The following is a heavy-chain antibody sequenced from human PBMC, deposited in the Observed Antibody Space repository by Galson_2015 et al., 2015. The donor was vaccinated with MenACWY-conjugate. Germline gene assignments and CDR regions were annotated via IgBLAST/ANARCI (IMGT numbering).Heavy chain of an antibody. D-gene: IGHD2-2*01. V-gene: IGHV3-74*01. CDR3: ATYCSSPSCYANGAY. CDR2: INSDGSAA. Sequence: SLRLSCAASGFTFSYYWMHWVRHTPGKGLVWVSRINSDGSAADYADSVKGRFTISRDNAKNTLYLQMNSLRAEDTAVYYCATYCSSPSCYANGAYWGQGTLVTVSS. CDR1: GFTFSYYW. J-gene: IGHJ4*02.